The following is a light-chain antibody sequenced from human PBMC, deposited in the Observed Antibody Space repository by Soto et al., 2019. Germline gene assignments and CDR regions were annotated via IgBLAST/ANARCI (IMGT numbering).Light chain of an antibody. V-gene: IGLV2-8*01. J-gene: IGLJ3*02. CDR3: SSYAGSNNWV. CDR2: EVS. Sequence: QSVLTQPPSASGSPGQSVTISCTGTSSDVGAYKYVSWYQQHPGKAPKLMIYEVSKRPSGVPDRFSGSKSGNTASLTVSGLQAEDEAHYYCSSYAGSNNWVFGGGTKVTV. CDR1: SSDVGAYKY.